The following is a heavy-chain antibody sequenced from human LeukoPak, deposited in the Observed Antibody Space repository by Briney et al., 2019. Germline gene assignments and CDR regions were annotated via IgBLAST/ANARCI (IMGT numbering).Heavy chain of an antibody. V-gene: IGHV4-59*01. CDR2: IYYSGST. Sequence: PSETLSLTCTVSGGSISSYYWSWIRQPPGKGLEWIGYIYYSGSTNYNPSLKSRVTISVDTSKNQFSLKLSSVTAADTAVYYCASSRGDCSSTSCYDYWGQGTLVTVSS. CDR1: GGSISSYY. D-gene: IGHD2-2*01. CDR3: ASSRGDCSSTSCYDY. J-gene: IGHJ4*02.